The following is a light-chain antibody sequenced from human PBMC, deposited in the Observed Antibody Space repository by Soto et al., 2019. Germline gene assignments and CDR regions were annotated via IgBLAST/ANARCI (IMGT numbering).Light chain of an antibody. CDR2: GIS. CDR3: QQYNKWPIT. V-gene: IGKV3-15*01. CDR1: QSVNSN. J-gene: IGKJ5*01. Sequence: EMLMTQSPAILSVSPGERATLSCRASQSVNSNYLAWYQQHPGQPPRLLIYGISTRATGIPARFSGSGSGTEFTLTISSLQSEDFAVYYCQQYNKWPITFGQGTRLEIK.